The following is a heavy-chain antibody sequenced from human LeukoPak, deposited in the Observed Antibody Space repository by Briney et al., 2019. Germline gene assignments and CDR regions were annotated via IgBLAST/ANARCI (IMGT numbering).Heavy chain of an antibody. CDR1: EFTFSSYS. J-gene: IGHJ6*02. Sequence: GGSLRLSCAASEFTFSSYSMTWVRQAPGKGPEWVSYISSSSSTIYYADSVKGRFTISRDNAKSSLYLQMNSLRAEDTAVYYCARDRGYSYGYGMDVWGQGTTVTVSS. CDR2: ISSSSSTI. CDR3: ARDRGYSYGYGMDV. V-gene: IGHV3-48*01. D-gene: IGHD5-18*01.